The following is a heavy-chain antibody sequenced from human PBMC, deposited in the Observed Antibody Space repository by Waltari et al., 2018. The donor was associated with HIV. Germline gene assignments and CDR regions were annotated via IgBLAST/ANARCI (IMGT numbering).Heavy chain of an antibody. D-gene: IGHD3-16*01. CDR3: STMGGFPSFDY. J-gene: IGHJ4*02. CDR2: IKSESHGWTT. V-gene: IGHV3-15*01. CDR1: GFTFNIAW. Sequence: EVQLVESGGGLVKPGGSLRLSCAASGFTFNIAWMSWVRQAPGKGLEWVGRIKSESHGWTTDFAAPVKGRFTISRDDSKNTVSLQMNSLKTEDTAVYFCSTMGGFPSFDYWGQGTLVTVSS.